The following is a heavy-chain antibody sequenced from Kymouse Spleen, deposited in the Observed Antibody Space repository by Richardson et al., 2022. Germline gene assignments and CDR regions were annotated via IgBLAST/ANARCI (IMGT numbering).Heavy chain of an antibody. V-gene: IGHV3-30*18. J-gene: IGHJ6*02. CDR2: ISYDGSNK. D-gene: IGHD6-19*01. Sequence: QVQLVESGGGVVQPGRSLRLSCAASGFTFSSYGMHWVRQAPGKGLEWVAVISYDGSNKYYADSVKGRFTISRDNSKNTLYLQMNSLRAEDTAVYYCAKDRVAVAGTDYYGMDVWGQGTTVTVSS. CDR1: GFTFSSYG. CDR3: AKDRVAVAGTDYYGMDV.